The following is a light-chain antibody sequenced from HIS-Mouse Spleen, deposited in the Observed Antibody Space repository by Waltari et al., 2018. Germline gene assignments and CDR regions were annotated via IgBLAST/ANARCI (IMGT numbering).Light chain of an antibody. CDR3: AAWDDSLNGPV. CDR1: SSNIGSNT. CDR2: SNN. Sequence: QSVLTQPPSASGTPGQRVTISCSGSSSNIGSNTVNWYQQLPGTAPQLLIYSNNQRTSGVPDRFSGSKSGTSASLAISGLQSEDEADYYCAAWDDSLNGPVFGGGTKLTVL. J-gene: IGLJ2*01. V-gene: IGLV1-44*01.